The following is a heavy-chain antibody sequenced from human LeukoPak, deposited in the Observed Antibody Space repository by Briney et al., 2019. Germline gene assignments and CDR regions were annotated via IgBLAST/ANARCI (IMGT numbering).Heavy chain of an antibody. V-gene: IGHV3-21*01. CDR2: IGSSSSYI. J-gene: IGHJ4*02. D-gene: IGHD4-11*01. Sequence: GGSLRLSCAASGFTFSTYSMNWVRQAPGKGLEWVSSIGSSSSYIYYADSVKGRFTISRDNAKNSLYLQMSSLRDEDTAVYYCASELTTSAYWGQGTLVTVSS. CDR3: ASELTTSAY. CDR1: GFTFSTYS.